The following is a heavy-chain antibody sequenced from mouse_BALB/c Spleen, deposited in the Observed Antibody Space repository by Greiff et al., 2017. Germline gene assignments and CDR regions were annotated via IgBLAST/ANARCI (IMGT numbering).Heavy chain of an antibody. J-gene: IGHJ4*01. Sequence: EVKLMESGGGLVQPGGSLKLSCAASGFTFSSYGMSWVRQTPDKRLELVATINSNGGSTYYPDSVKGRFTISRDNAKNTLYLQMSSLKSEDTAMYYCARVHYYAMDYWGQGTSVTVSS. CDR1: GFTFSSYG. CDR2: INSNGGST. V-gene: IGHV5-6-3*01. CDR3: ARVHYYAMDY.